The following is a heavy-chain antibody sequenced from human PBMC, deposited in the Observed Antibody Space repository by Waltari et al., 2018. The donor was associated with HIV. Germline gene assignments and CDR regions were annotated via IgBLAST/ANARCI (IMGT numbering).Heavy chain of an antibody. CDR2: MDYSGNT. Sequence: QLQLQESGPGMVKPSETLSLTCSVSGGSINTISYNWGWIRQPPGKGLEWIGTMDYSGNTYYDPSLRSRVTISGDTSKNEFSLQLTSVTAADTAVYYCARRTFHTSGSYVYWYFDLWGRGTLSLSPQ. V-gene: IGHV4-39*01. D-gene: IGHD3-10*01. CDR1: GGSINTISYN. J-gene: IGHJ2*01. CDR3: ARRTFHTSGSYVYWYFDL.